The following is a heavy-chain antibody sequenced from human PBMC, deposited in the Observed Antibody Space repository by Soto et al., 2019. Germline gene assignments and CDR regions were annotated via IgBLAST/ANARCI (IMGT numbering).Heavy chain of an antibody. CDR3: TARGGDSLQDI. D-gene: IGHD4-17*01. V-gene: IGHV3-73*01. CDR1: GFNFSDSA. J-gene: IGHJ4*02. Sequence: EVQLVESGGGLVQPGGSLKVSCAGLGFNFSDSALHWVRQPSGKGLEWIGRIRGRSKKFAISYATSVRGRFSLSRDVSRNTAYLQMNSLRDDDTGVYFCTARGGDSLQDIWGQGTLVTVSS. CDR2: IRGRSKKFAI.